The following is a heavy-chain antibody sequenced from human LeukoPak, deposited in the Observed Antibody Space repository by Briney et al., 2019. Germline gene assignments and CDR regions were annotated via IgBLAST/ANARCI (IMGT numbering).Heavy chain of an antibody. J-gene: IGHJ4*02. CDR1: GFTFSSYA. CDR2: ISYDGSNK. D-gene: IGHD4-23*01. Sequence: GRSLRLSCAASGFTFSSYAMHWVRQAPGKGLEWVAVISYDGSNKYYADSVKGRFTISRDNSKNTLYLQMNSLRAEDTAVYYCARGTVEDNNFDYRGQGTLVTVSS. CDR3: ARGTVEDNNFDY. V-gene: IGHV3-30-3*01.